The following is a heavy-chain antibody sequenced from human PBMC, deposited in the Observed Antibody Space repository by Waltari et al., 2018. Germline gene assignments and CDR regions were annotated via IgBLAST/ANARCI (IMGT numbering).Heavy chain of an antibody. CDR1: SESMASNSW. CDR2: IHRSGTT. D-gene: IGHD2-15*01. Sequence: QVQLQESGPGLVKPSGTLSLTCVVSSESMASNSWWSWVRQSPEKGLEWSGQIHRSGTTHYNPPLEVRVSVSMDTSNNQFSLRLTSATAADTAVYYCARDRGRGIYFDSWGHGTLVTVS. V-gene: IGHV4-4*02. CDR3: ARDRGRGIYFDS. J-gene: IGHJ4*03.